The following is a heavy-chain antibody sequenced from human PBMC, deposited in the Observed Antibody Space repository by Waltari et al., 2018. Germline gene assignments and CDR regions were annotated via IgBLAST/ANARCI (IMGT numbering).Heavy chain of an antibody. CDR1: GFTFSSYG. V-gene: IGHV3-30*18. Sequence: QVQLVESGGGVVQPGRSLRLSCAASGFTFSSYGMHWVRRAPGKGLEWVAVISYDGSNKYYADSVKGRFTISRDNSKNTLYLQMNSLRAEDTAVYYCAKDLTGGGSYSYFDYWGQGTLVTVSS. CDR3: AKDLTGGGSYSYFDY. CDR2: ISYDGSNK. D-gene: IGHD1-26*01. J-gene: IGHJ4*02.